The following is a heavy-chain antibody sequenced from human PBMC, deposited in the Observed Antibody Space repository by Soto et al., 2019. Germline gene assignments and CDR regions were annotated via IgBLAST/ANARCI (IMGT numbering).Heavy chain of an antibody. CDR3: ARERLYGSGSYYNLGAFDI. V-gene: IGHV1-3*01. J-gene: IGHJ3*02. Sequence: KFQGRATITRDTSASTAYMELSSLRSEDTAVYYCARERLYGSGSYYNLGAFDIWGQGTMVTVSS. D-gene: IGHD3-10*01.